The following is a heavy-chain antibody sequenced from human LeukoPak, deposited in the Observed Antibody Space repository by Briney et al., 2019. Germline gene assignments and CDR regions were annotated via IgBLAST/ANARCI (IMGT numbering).Heavy chain of an antibody. J-gene: IGHJ4*02. Sequence: GGSLRLSCAASGLTFSTYWMSWVRQAPGKGLEWVANIKQDGSEKYYVDSVKGRFTISKDNAKNSLYLQMNSLRAEDTAVYYCARDHRYSSWNWGQGTLVTVSS. V-gene: IGHV3-7*05. CDR3: ARDHRYSSWN. D-gene: IGHD5-18*01. CDR1: GLTFSTYW. CDR2: IKQDGSEK.